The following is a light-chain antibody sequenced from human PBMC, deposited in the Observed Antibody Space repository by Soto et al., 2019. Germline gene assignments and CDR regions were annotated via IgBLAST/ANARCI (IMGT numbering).Light chain of an antibody. CDR1: SSDVGGYNY. CDR2: EVS. J-gene: IGLJ1*01. CDR3: SSYTSSSTQV. V-gene: IGLV2-14*01. Sequence: QSVVTQPASVSGSPGQSITISCTGTSSDVGGYNYVSWYQQHPGKAPKLMIYEVSNRPSGVSKRFSGSKSGNTASLTISGLQAEDEADYYCSSYTSSSTQVFGTGTKGTVL.